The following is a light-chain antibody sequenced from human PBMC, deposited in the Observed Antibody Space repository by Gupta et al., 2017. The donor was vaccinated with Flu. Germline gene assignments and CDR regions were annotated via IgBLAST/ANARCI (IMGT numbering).Light chain of an antibody. J-gene: IGLJ1*01. CDR2: EVS. CDR3: CSYGFGSR. Sequence: GTSSDVKRYNYFSWYQQHPGKAPKLIIYEVSKRPSGVPDRFSGSKSGNTASLTISGLQDEDEADYYCCSYGFGSRFGGGTKVTVL. CDR1: SSDVKRYNY. V-gene: IGLV2-11*03.